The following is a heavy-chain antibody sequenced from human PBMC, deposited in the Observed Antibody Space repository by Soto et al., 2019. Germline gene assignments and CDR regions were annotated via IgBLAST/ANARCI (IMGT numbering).Heavy chain of an antibody. D-gene: IGHD1-1*01. CDR1: GFTFSSYV. V-gene: IGHV3-23*01. J-gene: IGHJ4*02. CDR2: ISGSGGTA. Sequence: EVQLLESGGGSLQPGGSLRLSCAASGFTFSSYVMHWVRRPPGKGLEWVSSISGSGGTAYYADSVKGRFSISRDSLVNTLYLQMNSLRAEEPAVYYCAKGRGQNWNFDYWAQGTLVTVSP. CDR3: AKGRGQNWNFDY.